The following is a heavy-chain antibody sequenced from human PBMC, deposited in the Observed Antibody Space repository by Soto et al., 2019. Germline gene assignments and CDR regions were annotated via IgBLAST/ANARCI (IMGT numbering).Heavy chain of an antibody. CDR2: MYHSGST. J-gene: IGHJ4*02. CDR3: ARQIVATETFHY. D-gene: IGHD5-12*01. Sequence: SETLSLTCTVSGGSISSGGYSWSWIRQPPGKGLEWIGYMYHSGSTYYNPSLKSRVTISIDRSKNQFSLKLSSVTAADTAVYYFARQIVATETFHYWSQGPLVTVSS. CDR1: GGSISSGGYS. V-gene: IGHV4-30-2*01.